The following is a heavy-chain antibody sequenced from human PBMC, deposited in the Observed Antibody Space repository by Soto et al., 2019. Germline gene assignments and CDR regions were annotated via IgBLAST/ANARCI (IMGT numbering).Heavy chain of an antibody. D-gene: IGHD3-16*01. CDR3: AGEPKGGAYDMDV. CDR1: RLTFSAHD. V-gene: IGHV3-33*01. J-gene: IGHJ6*02. CDR2: IWSDGSRG. Sequence: QVQLVESGGAVVQPGTSLRLSCAASRLTFSAHDMHWVRQAPGKGLEWVALIWSDGSRGFYADSVKGRFTISRDNFKNTLYLQMNSLGAEDTAVYYCAGEPKGGAYDMDVWGQGTTVTVSS.